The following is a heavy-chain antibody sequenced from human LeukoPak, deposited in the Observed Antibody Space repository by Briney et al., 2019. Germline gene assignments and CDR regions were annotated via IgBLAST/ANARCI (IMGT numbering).Heavy chain of an antibody. J-gene: IGHJ3*02. V-gene: IGHV4-38-2*02. CDR2: IYRSGST. CDR3: ARVGELMVYAPHGPDDAFDI. Sequence: SETLSLTCTVSGYSISSGYYWGWIRQSPGKGLEWIATIYRSGSTYYNPSLKSRVTISIDTSKNQFSLKLSSVTAADTAVYYYARVGELMVYAPHGPDDAFDIWGQGTMVTVSS. D-gene: IGHD2-8*01. CDR1: GYSISSGYY.